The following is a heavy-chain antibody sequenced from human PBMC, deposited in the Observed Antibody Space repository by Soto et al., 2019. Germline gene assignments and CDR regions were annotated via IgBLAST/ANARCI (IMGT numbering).Heavy chain of an antibody. CDR2: FSGHSGNT. CDR3: ARDLSAGATAY. V-gene: IGHV1-18*01. CDR1: GYSFSSYR. Sequence: QVQLVQSGPEVKQPGASVKVSCKAFGYSFSSYRITWVRQAPGQGLEWMGWFSGHSGNTQYAQKVQGRVTLTTDSTTKTAYMGIRSLTSDDTAGYYCARDLSAGATAYWGQGSLVTVSS. D-gene: IGHD1-26*01. J-gene: IGHJ4*02.